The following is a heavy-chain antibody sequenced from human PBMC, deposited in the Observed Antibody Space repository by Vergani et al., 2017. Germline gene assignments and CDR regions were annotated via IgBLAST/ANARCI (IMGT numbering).Heavy chain of an antibody. CDR2: ISGSGGST. D-gene: IGHD3-22*01. Sequence: EVQLLESGGGLVQPGGSLRLSCAASGFTFSSYAMSWVRQAPGKGLEWVSAISGSGGSTYYAASVKGRFTISRDNSKNTLYLQMNSLRAEDTAVYYCAKARAVITRPIDYWGQGTLVTVSS. CDR3: AKARAVITRPIDY. CDR1: GFTFSSYA. V-gene: IGHV3-23*01. J-gene: IGHJ4*02.